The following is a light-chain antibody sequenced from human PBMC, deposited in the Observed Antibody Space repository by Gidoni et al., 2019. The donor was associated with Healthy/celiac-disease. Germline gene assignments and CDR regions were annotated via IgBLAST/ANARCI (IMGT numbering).Light chain of an antibody. Sequence: MTQSPSTLSASVGDRVTITCRASQSISSWLAWYQQKPGKAPKLLIYDASSLESGVPSRFSGSGSGTEFTLTISSLQPDDFATYYCQQYNSYPTTFGQVTKVEIK. CDR3: QQYNSYPTT. CDR2: DAS. CDR1: QSISSW. V-gene: IGKV1-5*01. J-gene: IGKJ1*01.